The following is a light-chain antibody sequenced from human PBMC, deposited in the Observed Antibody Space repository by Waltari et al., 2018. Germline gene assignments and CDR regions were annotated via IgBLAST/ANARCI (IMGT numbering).Light chain of an antibody. CDR1: RSDVENYKR. J-gene: IGLJ2*01. CDR2: AVS. V-gene: IGLV2-23*02. CDR3: SSYAGSSKGV. Sequence: QSALPHPASVSGSLEQSISISCTGTRSDVENYKRVSWYQQHPGKAPKLMIYAVSKRPSGVSDRFSGSKSGDMASLTISGLQPEDEAEYFCSSYAGSSKGVFGGGTKVTVL.